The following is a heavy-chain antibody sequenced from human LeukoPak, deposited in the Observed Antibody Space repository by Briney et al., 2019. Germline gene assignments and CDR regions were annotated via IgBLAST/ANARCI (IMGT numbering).Heavy chain of an antibody. CDR1: GFMSRSHE. CDR3: ARAPEYYSDSSGYYGFDS. Sequence: GWSLRLSCVASGFMSRSHEMNWVRQAPGEGLKWISYISSSGGTIYYADSVQGRFTISRDNAKKAVYLQMNSLRAEDTAVYYCARAPEYYSDSSGYYGFDSWGQGTQVTVSS. J-gene: IGHJ4*02. D-gene: IGHD3-22*01. CDR2: ISSSGGTI. V-gene: IGHV3-48*03.